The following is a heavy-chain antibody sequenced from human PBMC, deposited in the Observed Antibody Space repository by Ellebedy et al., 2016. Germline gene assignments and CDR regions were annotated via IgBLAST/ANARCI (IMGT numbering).Heavy chain of an antibody. CDR1: GIGFSDFF. CDR3: RPGHYANL. J-gene: IGHJ5*02. Sequence: GGSLRLXCAASGIGFSDFFMSWVRRAPGKGLEWVATISAGGETTYFADSMRGRFTVSRDNSRSTLYLHMNSLRVDDTAVYYCRPGHYANLWGHGTLVTVSS. D-gene: IGHD4-17*01. CDR2: ISAGGETT. V-gene: IGHV3-23*01.